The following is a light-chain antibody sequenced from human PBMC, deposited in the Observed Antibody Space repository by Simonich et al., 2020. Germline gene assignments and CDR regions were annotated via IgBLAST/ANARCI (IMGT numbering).Light chain of an antibody. CDR3: MQSIQLPPYT. Sequence: DIVMTQTPLSLSVTPGKPASISCKSSQSLLHSDGKTYLYWYLPKPGQSPQILIYEVSHRFSGVPDRFSGSGSGTDFTLKISRVEAEDVGVYYCMQSIQLPPYTFGQGTKLEIK. V-gene: IGKV2D-29*02. CDR1: QSLLHSDGKTY. J-gene: IGKJ2*01. CDR2: EVS.